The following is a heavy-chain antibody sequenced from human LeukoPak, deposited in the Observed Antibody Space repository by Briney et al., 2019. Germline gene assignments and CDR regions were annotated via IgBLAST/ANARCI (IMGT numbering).Heavy chain of an antibody. CDR1: GGTFSSYA. Sequence: SVKVSCKASGGTFSSYAINWVRQAPGQGLEWMGRIIPIFGTANFAQKFQGRVTITTDESTSTAYMELSSLRSEDTAVYYCAISPHSALDWFDPWGQGTLVTVSS. CDR2: IIPIFGTA. V-gene: IGHV1-69*05. J-gene: IGHJ5*02. CDR3: AISPHSALDWFDP. D-gene: IGHD2-15*01.